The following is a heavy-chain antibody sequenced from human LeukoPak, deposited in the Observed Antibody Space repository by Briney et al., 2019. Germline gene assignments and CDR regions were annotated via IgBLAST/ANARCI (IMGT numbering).Heavy chain of an antibody. CDR3: AKGMVRGVSYYYMDV. J-gene: IGHJ6*03. CDR1: GFTFSSYA. Sequence: GGSLRLSCAASGFTFSSYAMSWVRQAPGKGLEWVSAISGSGGSTYYADSVKGRFTISRDNSKNTLYLQMNSLRAEDTAEYYCAKGMVRGVSYYYMDVWGKGTTVTVSS. D-gene: IGHD3-10*01. V-gene: IGHV3-23*01. CDR2: ISGSGGST.